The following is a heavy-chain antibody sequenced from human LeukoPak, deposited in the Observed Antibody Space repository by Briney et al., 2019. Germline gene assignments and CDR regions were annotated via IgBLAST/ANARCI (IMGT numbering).Heavy chain of an antibody. D-gene: IGHD3-22*01. J-gene: IGHJ3*02. Sequence: GGSLRLSCAASGFTFSSYGMHWVRQAPGKGLEWVAFIRYDGSNKYYADSVKGRFTISRDNSKNTLYLQMNSLRAEDTAVYYCAKGSPYYYDSSGYYIDAFDIWGQGTMVTVSS. CDR1: GFTFSSYG. V-gene: IGHV3-30*02. CDR2: IRYDGSNK. CDR3: AKGSPYYYDSSGYYIDAFDI.